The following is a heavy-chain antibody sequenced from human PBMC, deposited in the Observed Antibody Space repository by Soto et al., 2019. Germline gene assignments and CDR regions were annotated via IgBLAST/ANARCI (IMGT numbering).Heavy chain of an antibody. CDR2: ISGSGGST. CDR1: GFTFSSYA. Sequence: EVQLLESGGGLVQPGGSLRLSCAASGFTFSSYAMSWVRQAPGKGLEWVSAISGSGGSTYYADSVKGRFTISRDNSKNTLYRQMNSLRAEDTAVYYCAKDIGVTMIGVGKGYFDCWGQGTLVTVSS. J-gene: IGHJ4*02. V-gene: IGHV3-23*01. D-gene: IGHD3-22*01. CDR3: AKDIGVTMIGVGKGYFDC.